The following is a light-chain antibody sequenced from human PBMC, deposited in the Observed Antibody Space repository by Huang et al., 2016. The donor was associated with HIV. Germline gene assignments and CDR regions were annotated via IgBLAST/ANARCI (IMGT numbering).Light chain of an antibody. J-gene: IGKJ3*01. V-gene: IGKV3-15*01. CDR3: QQYNDFRST. Sequence: ETVMTQSPVTLSVSPGDRASLSCRSSQIVSSYLAWYQQKPGQAPRLLIYAASSRATGVPARFSGSGAGTEFTLTISTLQSEDSAVYYCQQYNDFRSTFGPGTRVEIK. CDR1: QIVSSY. CDR2: AAS.